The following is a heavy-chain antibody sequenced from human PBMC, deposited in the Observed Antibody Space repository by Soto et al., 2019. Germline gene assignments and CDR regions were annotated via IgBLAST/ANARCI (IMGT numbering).Heavy chain of an antibody. CDR2: ISTYNGNT. V-gene: IGHV1-18*01. Sequence: QVQVMQSGAEVKKPGASVKVSCKASGYTFTSYGISWVRQAPGQGLEWMGWISTYNGNTNYAQKLQGRVTMTTDTFTSTTYMELRSLRSDDTAVYYCGRDLYQSVFYYGMDVWGQGTTVTVSS. D-gene: IGHD2-2*01. CDR3: GRDLYQSVFYYGMDV. CDR1: GYTFTSYG. J-gene: IGHJ6*02.